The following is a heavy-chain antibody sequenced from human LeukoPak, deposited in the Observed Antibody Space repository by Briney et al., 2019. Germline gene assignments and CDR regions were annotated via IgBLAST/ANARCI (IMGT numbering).Heavy chain of an antibody. CDR1: GFTFSSYT. D-gene: IGHD3-10*01. J-gene: IGHJ4*02. V-gene: IGHV3-21*01. CDR3: ASHYGSGSSPFDH. Sequence: GGSLRLSCAASGFTFSSYTTNWVRQAPGKGLEWVSSISRSNSFIYYADSVKGRFTISRDDARNSLYLQMNSLRAEDTAVYYCASHYGSGSSPFDHWGQGTLVTVST. CDR2: ISRSNSFI.